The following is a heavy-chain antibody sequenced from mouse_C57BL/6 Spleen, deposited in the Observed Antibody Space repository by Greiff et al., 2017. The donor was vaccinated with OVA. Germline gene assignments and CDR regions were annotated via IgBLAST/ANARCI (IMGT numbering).Heavy chain of an antibody. V-gene: IGHV10-1*01. J-gene: IGHJ2*01. CDR1: GFSFNTYA. Sequence: EVQGVESGGGLVQPKGSLKLSCAASGFSFNTYAMNWVRQAPGKGLEWVARIRSKSNNYATYYADSVKDRFTISRDDSESMLYLQMNNLKTEDTAMYFCVRDGGYDPFDYWGQGTTLTVSS. CDR3: VRDGGYDPFDY. CDR2: IRSKSNNYAT. D-gene: IGHD2-2*01.